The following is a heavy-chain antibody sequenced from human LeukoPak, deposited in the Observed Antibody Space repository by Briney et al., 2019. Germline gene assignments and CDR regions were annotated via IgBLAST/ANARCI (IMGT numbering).Heavy chain of an antibody. CDR3: ARALYSSSDFDY. CDR1: GFTFSSYG. CDR2: ISSSSSYI. J-gene: IGHJ4*02. V-gene: IGHV3-21*01. D-gene: IGHD6-6*01. Sequence: GGSLRLSCAASGFTFSSYGMNWVRQAPGKGLEWVSSISSSSSYIYYADSVKGRFTISRDNAKNSLYLQMNSLRAEDTAVYYCARALYSSSDFDYWGQGTLVTVSS.